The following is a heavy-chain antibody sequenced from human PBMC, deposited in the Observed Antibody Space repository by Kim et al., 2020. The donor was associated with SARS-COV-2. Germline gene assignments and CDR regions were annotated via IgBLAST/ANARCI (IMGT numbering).Heavy chain of an antibody. D-gene: IGHD6-19*01. CDR3: ARAVMGAVAGYYYGMDV. V-gene: IGHV4-59*01. J-gene: IGHJ6*02. Sequence: LKSRVTLSVDTSKNQFSLKLSSVTAADTAVYYCARAVMGAVAGYYYGMDVWGQGTTVTVSS.